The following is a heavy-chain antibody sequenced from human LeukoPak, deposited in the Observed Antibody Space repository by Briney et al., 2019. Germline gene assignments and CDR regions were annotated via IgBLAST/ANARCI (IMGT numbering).Heavy chain of an antibody. CDR1: GFIFNNYA. CDR3: ARAGYGSWAKTDY. Sequence: GGSLRLSCAASGFIFNNYAMNWVRQAPGKGLEWVSGITGGGDHSYYADSVKGRFTIPRDNSKGTLSLQMNTLRAEDTAVYYCARAGYGSWAKTDYWGQGILVTVSS. D-gene: IGHD6-13*01. CDR2: ITGGGDHS. J-gene: IGHJ4*02. V-gene: IGHV3-23*01.